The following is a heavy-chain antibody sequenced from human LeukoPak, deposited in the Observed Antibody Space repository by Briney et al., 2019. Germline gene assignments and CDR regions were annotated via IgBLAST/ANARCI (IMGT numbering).Heavy chain of an antibody. CDR2: ISGSGGST. CDR3: LPGPPRRVVVAVPVDY. CDR1: GFTFSSYA. J-gene: IGHJ4*02. V-gene: IGHV3-23*01. D-gene: IGHD2-15*01. Sequence: PGGSLGLSCAASGFTFSSYAMSWVRQAPGKGLEWVSAISGSGGSTYYADSVKGRFTISRDNSKNTLYLQMNSLRAEDTAVYYCLPGPPRRVVVAVPVDYWGQGTLVTVSS.